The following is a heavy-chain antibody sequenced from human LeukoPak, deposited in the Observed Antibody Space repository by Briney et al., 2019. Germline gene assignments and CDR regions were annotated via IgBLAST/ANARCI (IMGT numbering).Heavy chain of an antibody. CDR2: IRYDGRIK. CDR1: GFTFSSYG. CDR3: ATLRVIQLWLLTAFDI. D-gene: IGHD5-18*01. J-gene: IGHJ3*02. V-gene: IGHV3-30*02. Sequence: HPGGSLRLSCAASGFTFSSYGMHWVRQAPGKGLEWVAFIRYDGRIKYYADSVKGRFTISRDNSKNTLYLQMNSLRAEDTAVYYCATLRVIQLWLLTAFDIWGQGTMVTVSS.